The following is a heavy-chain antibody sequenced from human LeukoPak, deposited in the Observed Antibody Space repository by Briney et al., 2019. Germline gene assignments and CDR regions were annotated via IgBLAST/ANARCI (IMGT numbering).Heavy chain of an antibody. CDR2: ISSRSGTI. CDR1: GFTFSSFS. D-gene: IGHD3-9*01. Sequence: PGGSLRLSCAASGFTFSSFSMNWVRQVPVKGLEWVAYISSRSGTITYADSVKGRFTISRDDAKNSLYLQMNSLRDEDTAVYYCARDFAWSFHYWGQGTLVTVSS. J-gene: IGHJ4*02. V-gene: IGHV3-48*02. CDR3: ARDFAWSFHY.